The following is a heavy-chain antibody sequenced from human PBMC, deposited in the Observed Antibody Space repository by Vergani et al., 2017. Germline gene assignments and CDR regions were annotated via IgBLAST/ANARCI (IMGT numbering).Heavy chain of an antibody. CDR3: ARGQRAVLRYFDWLLPY. Sequence: QVQLVQSGAEVKKPGSSVKVSCKASGGTFSSYAISWVRQAPGQGLEWMGGFIPIFGTANYAQKFQGRVTITADESTSTAYMELSSLRSEDTSVYYCARGQRAVLRYFDWLLPYWGQGTLVTVSS. CDR2: FIPIFGTA. CDR1: GGTFSSYA. V-gene: IGHV1-69*01. J-gene: IGHJ4*02. D-gene: IGHD3-9*01.